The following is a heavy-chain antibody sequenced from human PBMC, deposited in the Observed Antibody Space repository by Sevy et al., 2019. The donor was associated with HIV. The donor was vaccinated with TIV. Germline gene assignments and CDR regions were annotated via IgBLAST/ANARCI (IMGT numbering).Heavy chain of an antibody. CDR2: FKSKAHGGTA. J-gene: IGHJ4*02. D-gene: IGHD1-26*01. V-gene: IGHV3-49*04. CDR1: GFTFGDYC. CDR3: TRWSGSQSIFDY. Sequence: GGSLRLSCATSGFTFGDYCMSWVRQAPGKGLEWISFFKSKAHGGTAENAASVKDRFTIPRDDSKGIVYLQMNNLKTEDTAVYFCTRWSGSQSIFDYWGQGTLVTVSS.